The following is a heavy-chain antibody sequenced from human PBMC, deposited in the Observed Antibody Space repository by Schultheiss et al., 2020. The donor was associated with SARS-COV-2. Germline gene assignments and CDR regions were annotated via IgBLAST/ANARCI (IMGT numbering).Heavy chain of an antibody. CDR2: ISGSGGST. Sequence: GGSLRLSCAASGFTFSSYGMGWVRQAPGKGLEWVSAISGSGGSTYYADSVKGRFTISRDNAKNSLYLQMNSLRAEDTAVYSCARDETLDYWGQGTLVTVSS. CDR3: ARDETLDY. V-gene: IGHV3-23*01. J-gene: IGHJ4*02. CDR1: GFTFSSYG.